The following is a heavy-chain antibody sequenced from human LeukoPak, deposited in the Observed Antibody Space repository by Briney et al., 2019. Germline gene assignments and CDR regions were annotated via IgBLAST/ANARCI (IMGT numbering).Heavy chain of an antibody. D-gene: IGHD2-21*02. CDR3: ARDLSWWLLH. CDR2: ISSSSSYI. V-gene: IGHV3-21*03. Sequence: GGSLRLSCAAPGFTFSSYAMSWVRQAPGKGLEWVSSISSSSSYIYYADSVKGRFTISRDNAKNSLYLQMNSLRAEDTAVYYCARDLSWWLLHWGQGTLVTVSS. J-gene: IGHJ4*02. CDR1: GFTFSSYA.